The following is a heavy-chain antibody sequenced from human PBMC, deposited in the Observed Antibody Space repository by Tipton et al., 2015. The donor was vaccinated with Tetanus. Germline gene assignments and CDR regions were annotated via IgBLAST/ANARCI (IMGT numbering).Heavy chain of an antibody. CDR3: ARAHCTDGVCNFDF. V-gene: IGHV5-51*01. D-gene: IGHD2-8*01. CDR2: IYPGDSDT. CDR1: GYIFTNYW. Sequence: QLVQPGGEVKKPGESLKISCKGSGYIFTNYWIGWVRQKPGKGLEWMGIIYPGDSDTRYSPSFQGQVTISVDKSINTAYLQWSSLKASDTSVFYCARAHCTDGVCNFDFWGQGALVTVAS. J-gene: IGHJ4*02.